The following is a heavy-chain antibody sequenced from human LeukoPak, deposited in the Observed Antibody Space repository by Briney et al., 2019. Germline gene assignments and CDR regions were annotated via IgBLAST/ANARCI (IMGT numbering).Heavy chain of an antibody. J-gene: IGHJ4*02. Sequence: GGSLRLSCAASGFTFSSYGMHWVRQTPGKGLEWVAFIRYDGSNKYYADSVKGRFTISRDNSKNTLYLQMNSLRAEDTAVYYCAKTEGWFGELLYLNYWGQGTLVTVSS. CDR1: GFTFSSYG. CDR2: IRYDGSNK. D-gene: IGHD3-10*01. CDR3: AKTEGWFGELLYLNY. V-gene: IGHV3-30*02.